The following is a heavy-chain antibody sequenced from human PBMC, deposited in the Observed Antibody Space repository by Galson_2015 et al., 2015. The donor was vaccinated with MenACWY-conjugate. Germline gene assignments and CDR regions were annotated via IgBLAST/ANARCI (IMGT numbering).Heavy chain of an antibody. CDR3: ARQLFKRYFDAFDI. D-gene: IGHD3-9*01. CDR1: GYSFTNYW. Sequence: QSGAEVKKPGESLKISCTASGYSFTNYWIGWVRQMPGKGLEWMGIIYPGDSDTKYSPSVQGQVTISADKSTNTAYLQWSGLKASDTAMYFCARQLFKRYFDAFDIWGQGTMVTVSS. V-gene: IGHV5-51*01. CDR2: IYPGDSDT. J-gene: IGHJ3*02.